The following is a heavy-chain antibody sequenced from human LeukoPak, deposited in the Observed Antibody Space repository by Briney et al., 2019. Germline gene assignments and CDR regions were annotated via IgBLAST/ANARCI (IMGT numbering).Heavy chain of an antibody. D-gene: IGHD5-18*01. CDR3: ARGTRQLWFPYFDY. J-gene: IGHJ4*02. Sequence: AQKFQGRVTMTRDTSISTAYKELSRLRSDDTAVYYCARGTRQLWFPYFDYWGQGTLVTVSS. V-gene: IGHV1-2*02.